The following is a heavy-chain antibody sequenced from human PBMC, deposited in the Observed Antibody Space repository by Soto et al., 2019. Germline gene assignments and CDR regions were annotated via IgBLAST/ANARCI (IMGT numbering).Heavy chain of an antibody. D-gene: IGHD4-17*01. CDR3: ARVNYGDYPVDY. J-gene: IGHJ4*02. Sequence: QVQLVQSGAEVKKPGSSVKVSCKASGGTFSSYTISWVRQAPGQGLEWMGRIIPILGIANYAQKFQGRVTITADKSTSTAYMELSSLRSEDTAVYYGARVNYGDYPVDYWGQGTLVTVSS. CDR1: GGTFSSYT. CDR2: IIPILGIA. V-gene: IGHV1-69*02.